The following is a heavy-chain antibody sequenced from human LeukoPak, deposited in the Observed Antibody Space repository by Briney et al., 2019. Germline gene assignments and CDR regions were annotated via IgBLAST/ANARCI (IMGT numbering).Heavy chain of an antibody. Sequence: GESLKISCKGSGYSFTSYWIGWVRQMPGKGLEWMGIIYPGDSDTRYSPSFQGQVTISADKSISTAYLQWSSLKASDTAMYYCARLSLVLRYFDWSPDDAFDIWGQGTMVTVSS. CDR1: GYSFTSYW. CDR2: IYPGDSDT. CDR3: ARLSLVLRYFDWSPDDAFDI. D-gene: IGHD3-9*01. J-gene: IGHJ3*02. V-gene: IGHV5-51*01.